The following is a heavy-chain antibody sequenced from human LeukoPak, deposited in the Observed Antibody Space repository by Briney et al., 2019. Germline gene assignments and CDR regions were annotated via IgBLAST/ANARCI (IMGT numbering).Heavy chain of an antibody. CDR1: GGSMTGYY. CDR2: VHSNGRT. Sequence: SATLSLTCTVSGGSMTGYYWNWIRQPPGKGLEWIGYVHSNGRTTSSPSLRSRLTMSVDTSKNQFSLKLSSVTAADTAVYYCARGGSYYAGYFDYWGQGTLVTVSS. J-gene: IGHJ4*02. D-gene: IGHD1-26*01. V-gene: IGHV4-59*01. CDR3: ARGGSYYAGYFDY.